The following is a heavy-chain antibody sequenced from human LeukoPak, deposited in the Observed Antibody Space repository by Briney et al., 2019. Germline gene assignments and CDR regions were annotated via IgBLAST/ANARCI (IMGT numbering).Heavy chain of an antibody. D-gene: IGHD3-10*01. Sequence: GGSLRLSCAASGFTFSDYYMSWIRQAPGKGLEWVSYVSSSSSYTNYADSVKGRFTISRDNAKNSLYLQMNSLRAEDTALYYCARERYGSGSYGFDYWGQGTLVTVSS. V-gene: IGHV3-11*05. CDR2: VSSSSSYT. CDR1: GFTFSDYY. J-gene: IGHJ4*02. CDR3: ARERYGSGSYGFDY.